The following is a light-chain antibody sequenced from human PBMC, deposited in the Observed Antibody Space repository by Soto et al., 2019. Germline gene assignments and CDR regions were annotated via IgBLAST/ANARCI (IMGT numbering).Light chain of an antibody. Sequence: QYALTQPASVSGSPGQSITISCTGTSSDVGTYNYVSWYQHHPGKAPKLIIYEVSNRPSGVSNRFSGSKSGSTASLTISGLQAEDEADYHCTSYTRDTALVFGTGTKLTVL. CDR2: EVS. V-gene: IGLV2-14*01. J-gene: IGLJ1*01. CDR1: SSDVGTYNY. CDR3: TSYTRDTALV.